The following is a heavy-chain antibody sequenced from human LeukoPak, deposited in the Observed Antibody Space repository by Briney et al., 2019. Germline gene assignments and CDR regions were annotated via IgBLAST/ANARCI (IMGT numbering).Heavy chain of an antibody. D-gene: IGHD4-17*01. V-gene: IGHV3-11*04. CDR2: ISSSGDTI. J-gene: IGHJ4*02. CDR3: AKDDVEDYGDPAFDY. Sequence: GGSLRLSCAASKFTLSDYHMSWIRQAPGKGPEWVSYISSSGDTIDYADSVKGRFTISRDNSKNTLYLQMNSLRAEDTAVYYCAKDDVEDYGDPAFDYWGQGTLVTVSS. CDR1: KFTLSDYH.